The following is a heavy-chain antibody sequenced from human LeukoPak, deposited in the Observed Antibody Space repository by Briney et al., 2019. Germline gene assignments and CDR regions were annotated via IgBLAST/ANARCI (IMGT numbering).Heavy chain of an antibody. CDR3: AKGSHYYDSSGYYYYYGMDV. V-gene: IGHV3-9*01. D-gene: IGHD3-22*01. CDR1: GFTFDDYA. J-gene: IGHJ6*02. CDR2: ISWNSGSI. Sequence: PGGSLRLSCAASGFTFDDYAMHWVRQAPGKGLEWVSGISWNSGSIGYADSVKGRFTISRDNAKNSLYLQMNSLRAEDTALYYCAKGSHYYDSSGYYYYYGMDVWGQGTTVTVSS.